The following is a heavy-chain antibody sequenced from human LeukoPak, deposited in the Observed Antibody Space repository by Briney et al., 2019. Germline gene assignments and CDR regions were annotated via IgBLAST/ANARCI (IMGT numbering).Heavy chain of an antibody. CDR2: IRYDGSNK. D-gene: IGHD3-16*01. CDR1: GFTFSSYA. Sequence: PGGSLRLSCAASGFTFSSYAMHWVRQAPGKGLEWVAFIRYDGSNKYYADSVKGRFTISRDNSKNTLSLQMNSLRAEDTAVYYCARDRTRCLWDWGQGTLVTVSS. J-gene: IGHJ4*02. V-gene: IGHV3-30*02. CDR3: ARDRTRCLWD.